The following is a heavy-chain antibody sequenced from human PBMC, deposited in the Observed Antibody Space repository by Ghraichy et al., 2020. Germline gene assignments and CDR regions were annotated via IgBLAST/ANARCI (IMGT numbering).Heavy chain of an antibody. Sequence: EEINHSGSTNYNPSLKSRVTISVDTSKNQFSLKLSSVTAADTAVYYCASTRLTTRFQHWGQGTLVTVPS. CDR3: ASTRLTTRFQH. J-gene: IGHJ1*01. V-gene: IGHV4-34*01. CDR2: INHSGST. D-gene: IGHD4-11*01.